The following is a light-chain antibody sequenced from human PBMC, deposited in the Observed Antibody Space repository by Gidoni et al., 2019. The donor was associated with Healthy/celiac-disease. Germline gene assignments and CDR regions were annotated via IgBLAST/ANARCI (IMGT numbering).Light chain of an antibody. V-gene: IGKV3-11*01. CDR2: DAS. CDR1: QSVSSY. CDR3: QQRSNWPPKIT. J-gene: IGKJ5*01. Sequence: EIVLTQSPATLSLSPGERATLSCRASQSVSSYLAWYQHKPGQAPRLLIYDASNRATGSPARFSGSGSGTDFTLTISSLEAEDFAVYYCQQRSNWPPKITFGQGTRLEIK.